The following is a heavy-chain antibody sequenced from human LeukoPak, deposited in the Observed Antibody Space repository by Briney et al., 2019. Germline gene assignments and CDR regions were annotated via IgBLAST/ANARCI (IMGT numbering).Heavy chain of an antibody. D-gene: IGHD2-15*01. Sequence: GGSLRLSCAASGFTFSSYGMHWVRQAPGKGLEWVAFIRYDGSNKYYADSVKGRFTISRDNSKNTLYLQMNSLRAEDTAVYYCARDARYCSGGSCYPEAPYYYYMDVWGKGTTVTISS. V-gene: IGHV3-30*02. CDR3: ARDARYCSGGSCYPEAPYYYYMDV. CDR2: IRYDGSNK. J-gene: IGHJ6*03. CDR1: GFTFSSYG.